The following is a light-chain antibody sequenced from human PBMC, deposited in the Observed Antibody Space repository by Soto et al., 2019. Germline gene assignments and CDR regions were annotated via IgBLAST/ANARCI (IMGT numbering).Light chain of an antibody. CDR2: HAS. V-gene: IGKV3-20*01. J-gene: IGKJ5*01. Sequence: DIVLTQSPGTLSLSPGKRATLSCWASQSVSNNYLAWYQQKPGQAPRLLIYHASSRATGIPDRFSGSGSGTDFTLTISRLEPEDFAVYYCHQYGWSPPITFGQGTRLEIK. CDR1: QSVSNNY. CDR3: HQYGWSPPIT.